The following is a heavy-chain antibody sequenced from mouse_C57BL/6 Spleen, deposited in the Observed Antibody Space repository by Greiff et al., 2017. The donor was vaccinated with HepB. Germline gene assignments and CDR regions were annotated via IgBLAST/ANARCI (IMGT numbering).Heavy chain of an antibody. CDR3: ARITTVVATLGRYYFDY. V-gene: IGHV1-61*01. J-gene: IGHJ2*01. D-gene: IGHD1-1*01. Sequence: QVQLQQPGAELVRPGSSVKLSCKASGYTFTSYWMDWVKQRPGQGLEWIGNIYPSDSETHYNQKFKDKATLTVDKSSSTAYMQLSSLTSEDSAVYYCARITTVVATLGRYYFDYWGQGTTRTVSS. CDR1: GYTFTSYW. CDR2: IYPSDSET.